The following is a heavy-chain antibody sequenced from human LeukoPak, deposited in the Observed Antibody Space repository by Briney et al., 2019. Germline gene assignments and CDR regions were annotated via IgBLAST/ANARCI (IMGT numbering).Heavy chain of an antibody. CDR1: GFTFSNYW. J-gene: IGHJ4*02. V-gene: IGHV3-74*01. CDR2: INSDGSST. D-gene: IGHD3-3*01. CDR3: ARGNYDFWSGYCGDY. Sequence: GGSLRLSCAASGFTFSNYWMHWVRQAPGKGLVWVSRINSDGSSTSYADSVKGRFTISRDNAKNTLYLQMNSLRAEDTAVYYCARGNYDFWSGYCGDYWGQGTLVTVSS.